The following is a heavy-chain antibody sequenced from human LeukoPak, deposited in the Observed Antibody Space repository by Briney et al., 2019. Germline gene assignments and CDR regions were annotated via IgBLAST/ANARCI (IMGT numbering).Heavy chain of an antibody. CDR3: AKDILSEQWHDAFDI. Sequence: GGSLRLSCAASGFIVDDYAMYWVRRAPGKGLEWVSLISGDGGSTYYADSVKGRFTISRDNSKNSLFLQMNSLRTEDTALYYCAKDILSEQWHDAFDIWGQGTMVTVSS. J-gene: IGHJ3*02. V-gene: IGHV3-43*02. CDR1: GFIVDDYA. CDR2: ISGDGGST. D-gene: IGHD6-19*01.